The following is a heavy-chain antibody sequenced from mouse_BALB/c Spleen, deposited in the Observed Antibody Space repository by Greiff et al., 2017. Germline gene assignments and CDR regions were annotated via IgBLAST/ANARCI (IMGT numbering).Heavy chain of an antibody. CDR3: ARSYDGYYDAMDY. CDR2: IWGDGST. Sequence: VKLMESGPGLVAPSQSLSITCTVSGFSLTGYGVNWVRQPPGKGLEWLGMIWGDGSTDYNSALKSRLSISKDNSKSQVFLKMNSLQTDDTARYYCARSYDGYYDAMDYWGQGTSVTVSS. D-gene: IGHD2-3*01. J-gene: IGHJ4*01. CDR1: GFSLTGYG. V-gene: IGHV2-6-7*01.